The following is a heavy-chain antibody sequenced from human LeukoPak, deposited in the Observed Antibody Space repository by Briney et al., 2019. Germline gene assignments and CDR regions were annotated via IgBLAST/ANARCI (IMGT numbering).Heavy chain of an antibody. CDR3: AKDRASSWYEFDY. D-gene: IGHD6-13*01. CDR2: ISGSGGST. V-gene: IGHV3-23*01. J-gene: IGHJ4*02. CDR1: GFTFSSYA. Sequence: PGGSLRLSCAASGFTFSSYAMSWVRQAPGKGLEWVSAISGSGGSTYYADSVKGRFTISRDNSKNTLYLQMNGLRAEDTAVYYCAKDRASSWYEFDYWGQGTLVTVSS.